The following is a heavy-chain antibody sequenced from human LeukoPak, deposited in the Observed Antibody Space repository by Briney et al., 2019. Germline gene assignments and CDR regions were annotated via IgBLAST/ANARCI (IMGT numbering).Heavy chain of an antibody. CDR1: GFTFSSHV. J-gene: IGHJ3*02. V-gene: IGHV3-23*01. Sequence: LSGGSLRLSCAASGFTFSSHVMNWVRQAPGKGLEWVSTISGSGDRAFYADSVKGRFTISRDNSKSTLYLQMNSLRAEDTAVYYCARRITTVNEWGDFDIWGQGTMVTVST. CDR3: ARRITTVNEWGDFDI. D-gene: IGHD4-11*01. CDR2: ISGSGDRA.